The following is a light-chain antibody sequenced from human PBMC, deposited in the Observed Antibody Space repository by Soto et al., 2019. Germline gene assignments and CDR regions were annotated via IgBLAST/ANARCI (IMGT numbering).Light chain of an antibody. CDR2: DAS. Sequence: EFVFTESPGTLSLSPGGRATLSFRAIQTVRNNYLDWYQQKPGQAPRLLIYDASSRATGIPDRFSGGGSGTDFTLTISRLEPEDFAVYYCQQFSSXLVTCGAGPKV. CDR3: QQFSSXLVT. V-gene: IGKV3-20*01. CDR1: QTVRNNY. J-gene: IGKJ4*01.